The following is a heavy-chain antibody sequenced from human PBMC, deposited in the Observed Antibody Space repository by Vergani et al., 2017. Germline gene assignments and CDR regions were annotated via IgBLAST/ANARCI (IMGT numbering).Heavy chain of an antibody. CDR2: INSNSGNP. CDR3: VRSRSGSXTGGSCYSGWFDP. Sequence: QVQLVQSGSEVKKPGASVEVSCRASGYTFTNYALNWVRQAPGPGLERMGWINSNSGNPTYAQGFKGRLVFSLDSSVSTSYLQINSLQPEDTSVYYCVRSRSGSXTGGSCYSGWFDPWGQGTLVTVSS. J-gene: IGHJ5*02. V-gene: IGHV7-4-1*02. D-gene: IGHD2-15*01. CDR1: GYTFTNYA.